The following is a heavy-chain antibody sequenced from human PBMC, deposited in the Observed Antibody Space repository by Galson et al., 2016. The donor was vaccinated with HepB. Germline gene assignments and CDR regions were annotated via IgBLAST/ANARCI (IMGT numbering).Heavy chain of an antibody. CDR2: IDTAGGT. CDR1: GFTFSSYD. D-gene: IGHD5-18*01. Sequence: SLRLSCAASGFTFSSYDMHWVRQATGKGLEWVSGIDTAGGTSYLGSVKGRFTISRENAKNSLYLQMNSLRVGDTAVYYCVREILLVGGYYGMDVWGQGTTVTV. CDR3: VREILLVGGYYGMDV. V-gene: IGHV3-13*01. J-gene: IGHJ6*02.